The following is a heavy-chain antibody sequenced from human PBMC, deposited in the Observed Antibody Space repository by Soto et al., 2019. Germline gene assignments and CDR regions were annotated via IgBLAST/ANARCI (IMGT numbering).Heavy chain of an antibody. D-gene: IGHD3-22*01. Sequence: GGSLRLSCAASGFTFSSYDMHWVRQATGKGLEWVSAIVTAGDTYYPGSVKGRFTRSRETAKNSSYLQMTSLKAGETAVYYCARGSTYYDYWGQGTLVTVSS. CDR2: IVTAGDT. CDR3: ARGSTYYDY. J-gene: IGHJ4*02. CDR1: GFTFSSYD. V-gene: IGHV3-13*01.